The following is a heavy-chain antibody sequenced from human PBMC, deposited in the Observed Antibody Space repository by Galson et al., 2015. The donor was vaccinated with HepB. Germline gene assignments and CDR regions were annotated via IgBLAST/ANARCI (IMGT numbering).Heavy chain of an antibody. CDR1: GFTFSNSW. Sequence: SLRLSCAASGFTFSNSWMSWVRQAPGKGLEWVANIMSDGSIRNYVDSVEGRFTISRDNAKNSLYLQMNSLRADDTAIYFCARVTVPSPGDYWGQGTLVIVSS. CDR3: ARVTVPSPGDY. CDR2: IMSDGSIR. J-gene: IGHJ4*02. V-gene: IGHV3-7*01. D-gene: IGHD3-10*02.